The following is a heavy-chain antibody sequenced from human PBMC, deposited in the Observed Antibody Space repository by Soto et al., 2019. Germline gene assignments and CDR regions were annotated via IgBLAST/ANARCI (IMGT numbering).Heavy chain of an antibody. D-gene: IGHD3-22*01. V-gene: IGHV1-2*04. CDR3: ARAGYYYDSSGYYDY. Sequence: ASVKVSCKASGYTFTGYYMHWVRQAPGQGLEWMGWINPNSGGTNYAQKFQGWVTMTRDTSISTAYMELSRLRSDDTAVYYCARAGYYYDSSGYYDYWGQGTLVTVSS. CDR1: GYTFTGYY. J-gene: IGHJ4*02. CDR2: INPNSGGT.